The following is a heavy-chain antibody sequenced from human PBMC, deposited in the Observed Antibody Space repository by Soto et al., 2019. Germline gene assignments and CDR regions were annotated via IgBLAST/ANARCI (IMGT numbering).Heavy chain of an antibody. D-gene: IGHD3-10*01. Sequence: QVQLVQSGAEVKKPGASVKVSCKASGYSFTSYAMHWVRQAPGQRLEWMGWINAGNGNTKYSQKFQGRVTITRDTSASTAYMELSSLRSEDTAVYYCARDMGFGLSDYWGQGTLVTVSS. V-gene: IGHV1-3*01. CDR3: ARDMGFGLSDY. CDR2: INAGNGNT. CDR1: GYSFTSYA. J-gene: IGHJ4*02.